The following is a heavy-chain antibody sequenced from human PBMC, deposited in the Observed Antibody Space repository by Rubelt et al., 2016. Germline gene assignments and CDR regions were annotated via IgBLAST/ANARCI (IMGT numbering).Heavy chain of an antibody. CDR1: GYSISSGYY. Sequence: QVQLQESGPGLVKPSETLSLTCTVSGYSISSGYYWGWIRQPPGKGLEWIGNMYHSGSTYYNPSLKSRCTISVDTSKNQFSLKLSSVTAADTAMYYCARHEWDTVTGFDYWGQGTLVTVSS. D-gene: IGHD4-17*01. V-gene: IGHV4-38-2*02. CDR2: MYHSGST. CDR3: ARHEWDTVTGFDY. J-gene: IGHJ4*02.